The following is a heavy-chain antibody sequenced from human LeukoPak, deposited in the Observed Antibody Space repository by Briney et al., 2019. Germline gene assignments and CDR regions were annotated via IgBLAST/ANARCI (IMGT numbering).Heavy chain of an antibody. CDR3: AKDPGGYGRAPGY. CDR1: GFTFSSYA. CDR2: ISGSGGST. D-gene: IGHD5-12*01. Sequence: GGSLRLSCAASGFTFSSYAMSWVRQAPGKGLEWVSAISGSGGSTYYADSVKGRFTISRDNSRNTLYLQMNSLRAEDTAVYYCAKDPGGYGRAPGYWGQGTLVTVSS. V-gene: IGHV3-23*01. J-gene: IGHJ4*02.